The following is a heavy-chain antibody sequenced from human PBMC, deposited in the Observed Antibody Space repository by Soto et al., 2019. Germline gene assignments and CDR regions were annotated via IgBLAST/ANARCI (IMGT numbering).Heavy chain of an antibody. D-gene: IGHD3-22*01. CDR1: GGSISSGGYY. CDR3: ARGSSGYYHPYNWFDP. V-gene: IGHV4-31*11. CDR2: IYYRGST. J-gene: IGHJ5*02. Sequence: SGTLSLTCAVSGGSISSGGYYWSWIRQHPGKGLDWIGYIYYRGSTYYNPSLKSRVTISVDTSKNQFSLNLSSVTAADTAVYYCARGSSGYYHPYNWFDPWGQGTLVTVSS.